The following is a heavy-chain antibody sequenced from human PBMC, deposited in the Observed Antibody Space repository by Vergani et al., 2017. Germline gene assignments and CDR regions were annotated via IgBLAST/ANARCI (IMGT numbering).Heavy chain of an antibody. CDR2: IIPIFGTA. CDR1: VGTFSSYA. CDR3: ARDINGREVAGYAFDI. D-gene: IGHD6-19*01. J-gene: IGHJ3*02. Sequence: QVQLVQSGPEVKKPGSSVKVSCKASVGTFSSYAISWVRQAPGQGLEWMGGIIPIFGTANYAQKFQGRVTISADESTSTAYMELSSLTSADTAVYYCARDINGREVAGYAFDIWGQGTMVTVSS. V-gene: IGHV1-69*01.